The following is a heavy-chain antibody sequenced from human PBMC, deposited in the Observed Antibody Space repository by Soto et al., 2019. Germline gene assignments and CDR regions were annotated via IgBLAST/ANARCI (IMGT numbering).Heavy chain of an antibody. Sequence: SETLSLTCTVSGGSISSSSYYWGWIRQPPGKGLEWIGSIYYSGSTYYNPSLKSRVTISVDTSKNQFSLRLSSVTAADTAVYYCARLTGSSSDKYYFDYWGQGTLVTVSS. CDR1: GGSISSSSYY. D-gene: IGHD6-6*01. CDR3: ARLTGSSSDKYYFDY. V-gene: IGHV4-39*01. CDR2: IYYSGST. J-gene: IGHJ4*02.